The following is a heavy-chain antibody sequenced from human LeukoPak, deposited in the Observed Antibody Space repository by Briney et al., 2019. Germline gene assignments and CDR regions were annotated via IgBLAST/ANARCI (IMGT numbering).Heavy chain of an antibody. D-gene: IGHD1-7*01. Sequence: SETLSLTCAVYGGSFSGYYWSWIRQPPGKGLEWIGYIYYSGSTNYNPSLKSRVTISVDTSKNQFSLKLSSVTAADTAVYYCARGLELGHDYWGQGTLVTVSS. V-gene: IGHV4-59*01. CDR2: IYYSGST. CDR3: ARGLELGHDY. J-gene: IGHJ4*02. CDR1: GGSFSGYY.